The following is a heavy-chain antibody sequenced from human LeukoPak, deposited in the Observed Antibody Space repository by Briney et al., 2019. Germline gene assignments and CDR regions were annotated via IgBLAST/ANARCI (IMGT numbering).Heavy chain of an antibody. CDR3: ARVQFSSGSLDY. CDR1: GVSISSSSSY. CDR2: IYYGGNT. J-gene: IGHJ4*02. D-gene: IGHD6-19*01. V-gene: IGHV4-39*07. Sequence: SETLSHTCSVSGVSISSSSSYWGWIRQPPGKGLEWIGSIYYGGNTYYNPSLKSRVTISVDTSKNQFSLKLTSVTAADTAVYYCARVQFSSGSLDYWGQGTLVTVSS.